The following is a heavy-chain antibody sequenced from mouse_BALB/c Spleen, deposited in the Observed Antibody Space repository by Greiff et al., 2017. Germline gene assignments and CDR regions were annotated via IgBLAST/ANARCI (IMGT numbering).Heavy chain of an antibody. CDR1: GFSLSRYS. J-gene: IGHJ4*01. CDR2: IWGDGST. D-gene: IGHD2-2*01. V-gene: IGHV2-6-4*01. Sequence: VQVVESGPGLVAPSQSLSITCTVSGFSLSRYSVHWVRQPPGKGLEWLGMIWGDGSTDYNSALKSRLSISKDNSKSQVFLKMNSLQTDDTARYYCARDLGDYYGYDDYAMDYWGQGTSVTVSS. CDR3: ARDLGDYYGYDDYAMDY.